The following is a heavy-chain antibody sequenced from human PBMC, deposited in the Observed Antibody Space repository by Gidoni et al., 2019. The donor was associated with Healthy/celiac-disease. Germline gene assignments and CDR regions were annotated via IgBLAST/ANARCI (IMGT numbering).Heavy chain of an antibody. CDR3: AREGKSITMIVVVKRPGAFDI. J-gene: IGHJ3*02. Sequence: QVQLVQSGAEVKKPGASVKVSCKASGYTFTGYYMHWVRQAPGQGLEWMGWINPNSGGTNYAQKFQGRVTMTRDTSISTAYMELSRLRSDDTAVYYCAREGKSITMIVVVKRPGAFDIWGQGTMVTVSS. CDR1: GYTFTGYY. V-gene: IGHV1-2*02. CDR2: INPNSGGT. D-gene: IGHD3-22*01.